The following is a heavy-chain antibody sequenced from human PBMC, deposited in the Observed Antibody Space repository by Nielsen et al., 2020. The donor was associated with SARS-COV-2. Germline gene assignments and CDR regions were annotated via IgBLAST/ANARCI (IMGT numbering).Heavy chain of an antibody. CDR1: GGSVSSSDYY. J-gene: IGHJ5*01. V-gene: IGHV4-31*03. CDR3: ARVDYGDYGAGMWFDS. Sequence: SETLSLTCTVSGGSVSSSDYYWSWIRQHPGKGLEWIGYIYYSGSAQYNPSLESRVSMSVDTSNNYFSLSLTSVTAADTAVYYCARVDYGDYGAGMWFDSWGQGILVTVSS. D-gene: IGHD4-17*01. CDR2: IYYSGSA.